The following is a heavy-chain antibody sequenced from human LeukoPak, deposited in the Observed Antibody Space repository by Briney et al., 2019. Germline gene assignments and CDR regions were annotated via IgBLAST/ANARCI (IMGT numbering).Heavy chain of an antibody. J-gene: IGHJ3*02. CDR1: GGSFSGYY. V-gene: IGHV4-34*01. CDR3: ARGLYYYDSSGYSDDAFDI. D-gene: IGHD3-22*01. CDR2: INHSGST. Sequence: PSETLSPTCAVYGGSFSGYYWSWIRQPPGKGLEWIGEINHSGSTNYNPSLKSRVTISVDTSKNQFSLKLSSVTAADTAVYYCARGLYYYDSSGYSDDAFDIWGQGTMVTVSS.